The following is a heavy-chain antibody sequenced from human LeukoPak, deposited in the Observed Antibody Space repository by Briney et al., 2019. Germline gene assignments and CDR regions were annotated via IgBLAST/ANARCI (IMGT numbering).Heavy chain of an antibody. CDR3: AKRGIVIRGILVIGYHQEAYHYDY. D-gene: IGHD3-10*01. J-gene: IGHJ4*02. CDR1: GISLTNYA. V-gene: IGHV3-23*01. Sequence: PGGSLRLSSVVSGISLTNYAMTWVRQAPGKGLEWVSYISERGGSTSYADSVKGRFTISRDTSLNTLYLQMTSLRAEDTAVYFCAKRGIVIRGILVIGYHQEAYHYDYWGQGVLVTVSS. CDR2: ISERGGST.